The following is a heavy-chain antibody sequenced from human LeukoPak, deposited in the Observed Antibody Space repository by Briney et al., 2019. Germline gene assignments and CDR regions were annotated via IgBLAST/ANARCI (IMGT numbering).Heavy chain of an antibody. CDR2: ISWNSGSI. CDR1: GFTFDDYA. V-gene: IGHV3-9*01. CDR3: VKDNPLDY. Sequence: GGSLRLSCAASGFTFDDYAMHWVRQAPGKGLEWVSGISWNSGSIGYADSVKGRFTISRDNSKNTLYLHINSLRAEDTAVYYCVKDNPLDYWGQGTLVIVSS. J-gene: IGHJ4*02.